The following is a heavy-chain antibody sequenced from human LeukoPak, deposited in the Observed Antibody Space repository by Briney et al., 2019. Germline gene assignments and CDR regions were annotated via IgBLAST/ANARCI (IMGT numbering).Heavy chain of an antibody. J-gene: IGHJ4*02. V-gene: IGHV3-48*01. CDR3: TRHDVDYYDSRPLDY. CDR2: ISSSSSTI. Sequence: GGSLRLSCAASGFAFNSYGMNWVRQAPGEGLEWILHISSSSSTIYYADSTKGRFTISRDNAKKSLYLQMNSLRAEDTAVYYCTRHDVDYYDSRPLDYLGQGTLVTVSS. CDR1: GFAFNSYG. D-gene: IGHD3-22*01.